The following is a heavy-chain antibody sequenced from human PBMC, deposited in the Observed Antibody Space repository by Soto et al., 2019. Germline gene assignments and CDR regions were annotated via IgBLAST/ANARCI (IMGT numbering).Heavy chain of an antibody. D-gene: IGHD2-15*01. Sequence: XSVKVSCKTSGYTFTCHHIHWVRQAPGQGLEWMGWINPISGGTKYREKFQGRVSITRDKSSSTAYMELSSLTSDDSAVYYCAKDGRHCSGGSCPQGHWGQGTLVTVSS. J-gene: IGHJ4*02. CDR2: INPISGGT. CDR3: AKDGRHCSGGSCPQGH. CDR1: GYTFTCHH. V-gene: IGHV1-2*02.